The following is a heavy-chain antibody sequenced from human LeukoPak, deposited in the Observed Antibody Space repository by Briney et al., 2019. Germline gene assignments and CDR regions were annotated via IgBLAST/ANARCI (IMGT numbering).Heavy chain of an antibody. CDR1: GFTFSSYW. Sequence: GGSLRLSCAASGFTFSSYWMHWVRQAPGKGLVWVSRINSDGSSTSYADSVKGRFAISRDNAKNTLYLQMNSLRAEDTAVYYCARAGGGSRSGAFDIWGQGTMVTVSS. D-gene: IGHD2-15*01. V-gene: IGHV3-74*01. J-gene: IGHJ3*02. CDR3: ARAGGGSRSGAFDI. CDR2: INSDGSST.